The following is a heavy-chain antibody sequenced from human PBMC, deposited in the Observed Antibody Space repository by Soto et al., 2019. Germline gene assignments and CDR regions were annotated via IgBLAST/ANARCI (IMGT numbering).Heavy chain of an antibody. D-gene: IGHD3-10*01. J-gene: IGHJ3*02. CDR2: INSSGST. CDR3: ARIRARFSRSAFDI. CDR1: AGSFTTYY. Sequence: QVQLQQWGAGLLKPSETLSLTCAVYAGSFTTYYWSWIRQPPGKGLEWIEEINSSGSTNYNPSLNSRLTISVDTSKNQFSLRLTSVTAADTAVYYCARIRARFSRSAFDIWGQGTMVTVSS. V-gene: IGHV4-34*01.